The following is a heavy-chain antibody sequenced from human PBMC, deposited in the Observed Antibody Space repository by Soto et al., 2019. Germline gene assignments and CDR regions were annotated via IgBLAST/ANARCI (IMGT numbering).Heavy chain of an antibody. CDR1: GFTFSNYW. CDR2: IIRDGSTT. Sequence: EVQLVESGGGLVQPGGSLRLSCAASGFTFSNYWMHWVRQAPGKGLVWVSRIIRDGSTTNYADSVKGRFTISRDNAKNTLYLHMNSLRAEDTAVYYCARGINGDYGSDYWGQGTLVTVSS. CDR3: ARGINGDYGSDY. J-gene: IGHJ4*02. V-gene: IGHV3-74*01. D-gene: IGHD4-17*01.